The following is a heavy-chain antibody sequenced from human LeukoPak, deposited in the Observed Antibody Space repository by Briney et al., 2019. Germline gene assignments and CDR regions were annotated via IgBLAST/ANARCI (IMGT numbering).Heavy chain of an antibody. D-gene: IGHD3-10*01. CDR2: IYYSGST. Sequence: PSETLSLTCTVSGGSISNYYWSWIRQPPGKGLEWIGYIYYSGSTNYNPSLKSRVTISVDTSKNQFSLKLSSVTAADTAVYYCVKSPNIVFGSGSYTDWGQGTLVTVSS. CDR3: VKSPNIVFGSGSYTD. J-gene: IGHJ4*02. V-gene: IGHV4-59*01. CDR1: GGSISNYY.